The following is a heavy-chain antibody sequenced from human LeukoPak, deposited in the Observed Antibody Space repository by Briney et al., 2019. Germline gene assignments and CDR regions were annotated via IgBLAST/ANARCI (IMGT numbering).Heavy chain of an antibody. J-gene: IGHJ4*02. CDR1: GYTFTGYY. Sequence: GASVKVSCKASGYTFTGYYMHWVRQAPGQGLEWMGWINPNSGGTNYAQKFQGRVTMTRDTSISTAYMELSRLRSDDTAVYYCARPWGYSGYDYDYWGQGTLVTVSS. V-gene: IGHV1-2*02. D-gene: IGHD5-12*01. CDR2: INPNSGGT. CDR3: ARPWGYSGYDYDY.